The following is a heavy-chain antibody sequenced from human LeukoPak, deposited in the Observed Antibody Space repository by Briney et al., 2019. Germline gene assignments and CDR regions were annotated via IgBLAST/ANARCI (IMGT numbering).Heavy chain of an antibody. J-gene: IGHJ5*02. CDR3: ASSAFDP. D-gene: IGHD3-10*01. CDR2: INAGNGNT. V-gene: IGHV1-3*01. Sequence: ASVKVSCKASEYPFSRSVIHWVRQAPGQRLEWMGWINAGNGNTKYSQKFQGRVTITRDTSASTAYMELSSLRSEDTAVYYCASSAFDPWGQGTLVTVSS. CDR1: EYPFSRSV.